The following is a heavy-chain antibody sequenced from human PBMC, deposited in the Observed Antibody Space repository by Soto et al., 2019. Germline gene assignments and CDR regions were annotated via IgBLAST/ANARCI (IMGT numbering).Heavy chain of an antibody. D-gene: IGHD5-12*01. CDR1: GYMFTGYY. CDR3: TRKVATFNFDC. CDR2: INPDSGGT. J-gene: IGHJ4*02. Sequence: ASVKVSCKASGYMFTGYYMHWVRQAPGQGLEWMGWINPDSGGTNYQQKFQGRVTMTRDTSISTAYLELSSLRSDHTAVYYCTRKVATFNFDCWGQGTLVTVSS. V-gene: IGHV1-2*02.